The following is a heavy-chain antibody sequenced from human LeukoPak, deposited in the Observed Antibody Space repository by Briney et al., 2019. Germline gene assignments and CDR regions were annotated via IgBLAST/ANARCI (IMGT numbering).Heavy chain of an antibody. CDR2: INPNSGGT. J-gene: IGHJ4*02. CDR3: ARGYYDSSGYSPWGY. V-gene: IGHV1-2*02. D-gene: IGHD3-22*01. Sequence: ASVEVSCKASGYTFTGYYMHWVRQAPGQGLEWTGWINPNSGGTNYAQKFQGRVTMTRDTSISTAYMELSRLRSDDTAVYYCARGYYDSSGYSPWGYWGQGTLVTVSS. CDR1: GYTFTGYY.